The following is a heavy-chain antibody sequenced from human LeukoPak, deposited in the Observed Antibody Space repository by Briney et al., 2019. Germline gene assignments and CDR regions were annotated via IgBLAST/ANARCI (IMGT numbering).Heavy chain of an antibody. D-gene: IGHD3-10*01. CDR1: GFTFSSYG. J-gene: IGHJ6*02. CDR3: AKELLWFGSAGVMDV. V-gene: IGHV3-30*18. CDR2: ISYDGSNK. Sequence: GGSLRLSCAASGFTFSSYGMHWVRQAPGKGLEWVAVISYDGSNKYYADSGKGRFTISRDNTKNTLYLQMNSLRAEDTAVYYCAKELLWFGSAGVMDVWGQGTTVTVSS.